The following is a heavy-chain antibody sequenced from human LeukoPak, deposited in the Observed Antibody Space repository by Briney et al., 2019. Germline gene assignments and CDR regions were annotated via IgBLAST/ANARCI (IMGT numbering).Heavy chain of an antibody. CDR2: FDPEDGET. Sequence: GASVKVSCKVSGYTLTELSMHWVRQAPGKGLEWMGGFDPEDGETIYAQKFQGRVTMTEDTSTDTAYMELSSLRSEDTAVYYCATNASSGYSNDAFDIWGQGTMVTVSS. V-gene: IGHV1-24*01. D-gene: IGHD3-22*01. CDR1: GYTLTELS. CDR3: ATNASSGYSNDAFDI. J-gene: IGHJ3*02.